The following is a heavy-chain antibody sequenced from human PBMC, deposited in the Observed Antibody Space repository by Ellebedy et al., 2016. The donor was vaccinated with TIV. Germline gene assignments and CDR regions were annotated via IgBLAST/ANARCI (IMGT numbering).Heavy chain of an antibody. CDR1: GFTFSSYA. Sequence: GGSLRLXXAASGFTFSSYAMSWVRQAPGKGLEWVSAISGSGGSTYYADSVKGRFTISRDNSKNTLYLQMNSLKTEDTAVYYCTQDPESLSGHEGGGWGQGTLVTVSS. D-gene: IGHD5-12*01. J-gene: IGHJ4*02. V-gene: IGHV3-23*01. CDR2: ISGSGGST. CDR3: TQDPESLSGHEGGG.